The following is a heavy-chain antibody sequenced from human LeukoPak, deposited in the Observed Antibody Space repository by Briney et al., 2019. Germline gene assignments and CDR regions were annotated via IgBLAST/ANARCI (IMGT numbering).Heavy chain of an antibody. J-gene: IGHJ4*02. Sequence: SVKVSCKASGGTFSSYAISWVRQAPGQGLEWMGGIIPIFGTANYAQKFQGRVTITADESTSTAYMELSSLRSEDMAVYYCARAPVDPGYSYGYPDYWGQGTLVTVSS. CDR3: ARAPVDPGYSYGYPDY. CDR2: IIPIFGTA. V-gene: IGHV1-69*13. D-gene: IGHD5-18*01. CDR1: GGTFSSYA.